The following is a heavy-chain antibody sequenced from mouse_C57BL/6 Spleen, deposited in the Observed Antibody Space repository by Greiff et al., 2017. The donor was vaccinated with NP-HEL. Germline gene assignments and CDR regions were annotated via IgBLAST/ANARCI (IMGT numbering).Heavy chain of an antibody. CDR2: ISSGGDYI. D-gene: IGHD1-1*01. J-gene: IGHJ4*01. V-gene: IGHV5-9-1*02. Sequence: EVKLVESGEGLVKPGGSLKLSCAASGFTFSSYAMSWVRQTPEKRLEWVAYISSGGDYIYYADTVKGRFTISRDNARNTLYLQMSSLKSEDTAMYYCTRDQDYYGSCAMDYWGQGTSVTVSS. CDR1: GFTFSSYA. CDR3: TRDQDYYGSCAMDY.